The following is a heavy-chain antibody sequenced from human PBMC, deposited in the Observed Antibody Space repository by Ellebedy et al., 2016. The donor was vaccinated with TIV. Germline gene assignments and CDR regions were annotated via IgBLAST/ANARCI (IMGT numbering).Heavy chain of an antibody. Sequence: GESLKISCAASGFTFSSYSMNWVRQAPGKGLEWVSYISSSSSTIYYADSVKGRFTISRDNSKNTLFLQMDSLRAGDTAIYYCANYQRWLQSGAITDAFHIWGQGTMVTVS. D-gene: IGHD5-24*01. CDR1: GFTFSSYS. J-gene: IGHJ3*02. CDR2: ISSSSSTI. CDR3: ANYQRWLQSGAITDAFHI. V-gene: IGHV3-48*01.